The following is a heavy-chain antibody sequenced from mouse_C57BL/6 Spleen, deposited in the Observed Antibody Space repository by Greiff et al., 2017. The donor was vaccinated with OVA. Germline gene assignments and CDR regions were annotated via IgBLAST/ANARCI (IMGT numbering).Heavy chain of an antibody. Sequence: QVQLQQPGAELVRPGTSVKLSCKASGYTFTSYWMHWVKQRPGQGLEWIGVIDPSDSYTNYNQKFKGKATLTVDTSSSTAYMQLSSLTSEDSAVYYCARGEIYYYGSGDYWGQGTTLTVSS. D-gene: IGHD1-1*01. J-gene: IGHJ2*01. CDR1: GYTFTSYW. V-gene: IGHV1-59*01. CDR2: IDPSDSYT. CDR3: ARGEIYYYGSGDY.